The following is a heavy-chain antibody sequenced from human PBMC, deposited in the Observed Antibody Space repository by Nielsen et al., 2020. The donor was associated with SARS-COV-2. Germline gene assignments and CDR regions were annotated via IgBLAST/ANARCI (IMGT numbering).Heavy chain of an antibody. CDR1: SGSFSGYY. CDR3: ARARHPKTGTDHYYYYMDV. Sequence: LRLSCAVYSGSFSGYYWSWIRQPPGKGLEWIGEINHSGSTNYNPSLKSRVTISVDTSKNQFSLKLSSVTAADTAVYYCARARHPKTGTDHYYYYMDVWGKGTTVTVSS. CDR2: INHSGST. V-gene: IGHV4-34*01. J-gene: IGHJ6*03. D-gene: IGHD1-1*01.